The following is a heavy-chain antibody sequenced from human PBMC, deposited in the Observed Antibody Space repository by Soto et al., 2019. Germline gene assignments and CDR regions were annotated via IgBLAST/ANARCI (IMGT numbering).Heavy chain of an antibody. Sequence: VQLVQSGPEVKKPGASVKVSCKGSGYTFSNYVVTWVRQAPGQGLERLGWVSAYNRNTDYAQKFEDRATMTIDTSTNTAYLELRGLTPDGTAVYYCARERRWEPLPYWGQGTL. CDR2: VSAYNRNT. D-gene: IGHD1-1*01. CDR1: GYTFSNYV. CDR3: ARERRWEPLPY. J-gene: IGHJ4*02. V-gene: IGHV1-18*01.